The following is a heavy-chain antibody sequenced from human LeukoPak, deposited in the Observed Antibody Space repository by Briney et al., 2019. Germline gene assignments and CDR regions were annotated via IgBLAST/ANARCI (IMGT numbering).Heavy chain of an antibody. Sequence: GGSLRLSCAASGFTFSSYAMSWVRQAPGKGLEWVSAISGSGGSTYYADSVKGRFTISRDNSKNTLYLQMNSLRAEDTAVYYCAEFFFLDYGDEPYYFDYWGQGTLVTVSS. CDR3: AEFFFLDYGDEPYYFDY. CDR2: ISGSGGST. V-gene: IGHV3-23*01. CDR1: GFTFSSYA. D-gene: IGHD4-17*01. J-gene: IGHJ4*02.